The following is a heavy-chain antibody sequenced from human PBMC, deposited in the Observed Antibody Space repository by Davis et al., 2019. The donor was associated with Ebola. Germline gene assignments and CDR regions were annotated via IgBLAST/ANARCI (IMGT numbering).Heavy chain of an antibody. CDR3: ARGYSGWFDP. CDR2: INHSGST. J-gene: IGHJ5*02. CDR1: GGSFSGYY. V-gene: IGHV4-34*01. Sequence: MPSETLSLTCAVYGGSFSGYYWSWIRQPPGKGLEWIGEINHSGSTNYNPSLKSRVTISVDTSKNQFSLKLNSVTAADTAVYYCARGYSGWFDPWGQGTLVTVSS. D-gene: IGHD1-26*01.